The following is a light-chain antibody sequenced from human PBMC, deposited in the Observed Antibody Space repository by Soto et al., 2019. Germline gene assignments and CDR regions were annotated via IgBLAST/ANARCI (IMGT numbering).Light chain of an antibody. J-gene: IGLJ1*01. CDR1: SSNIGAGYD. Sequence: QSVLTQPPSVSGAPGQRVTISCTGSSSNIGAGYDVHWYQQLPGTAPKILIYGNSNRPSGVPDRFSGSKSGTSASLAITGLQADDEADYYCQSYDSSLSGSGVFGTGTKLTVL. CDR3: QSYDSSLSGSGV. V-gene: IGLV1-40*01. CDR2: GNS.